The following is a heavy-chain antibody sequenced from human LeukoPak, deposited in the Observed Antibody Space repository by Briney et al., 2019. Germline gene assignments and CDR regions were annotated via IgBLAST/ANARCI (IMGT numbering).Heavy chain of an antibody. CDR3: ARDKVTVTGNWFDS. CDR2: IYYSGST. J-gene: IGHJ5*01. Sequence: SETLSLTCTVSGGSISSSSYYWGWIRQPPGKGLEWIGSIYYSGSTYYNPSLKSRISMSVDTSKRQFSLNLMSVTGADTATYYCARDKVTVTGNWFDSWGQGTLVAVSS. V-gene: IGHV4-39*07. CDR1: GGSISSSSYY. D-gene: IGHD4-17*01.